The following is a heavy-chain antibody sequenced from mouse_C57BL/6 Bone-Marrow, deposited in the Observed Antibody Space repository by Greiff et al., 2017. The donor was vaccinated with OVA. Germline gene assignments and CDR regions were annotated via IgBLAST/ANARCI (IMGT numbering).Heavy chain of an antibody. J-gene: IGHJ1*03. CDR2: ISSGSSTI. V-gene: IGHV5-17*01. Sequence: EVQGVESGGGLVKPGGSLKLSCAASGFTFSDYGMHWVRQAPEKGLEWVAYISSGSSTINYADTVKGRFTMSIDNANNTLFLQMTSLRSEDTAMYYCSRGTTVVAHWYFDFWGTGTTVTVSS. D-gene: IGHD1-1*01. CDR1: GFTFSDYG. CDR3: SRGTTVVAHWYFDF.